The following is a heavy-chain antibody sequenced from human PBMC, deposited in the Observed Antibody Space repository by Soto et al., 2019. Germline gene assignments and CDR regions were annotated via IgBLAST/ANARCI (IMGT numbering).Heavy chain of an antibody. J-gene: IGHJ5*02. Sequence: QITLKESGPTLVKPTQTLTLTCTFSGFSLSTSGVGVGWIRQPPGKALEWLALSYGDDDKRYSPSLKSRLTIAKDTSKHQVVLTMTNMKPVDTAAYYCAHSNGWGIVLATWGQGTLVTVSS. CDR3: AHSNGWGIVLAT. D-gene: IGHD3-3*02. CDR1: GFSLSTSGVG. V-gene: IGHV2-5*02. CDR2: SYGDDDK.